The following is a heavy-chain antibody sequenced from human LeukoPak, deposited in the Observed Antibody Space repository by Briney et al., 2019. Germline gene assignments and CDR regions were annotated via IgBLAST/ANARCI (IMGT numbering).Heavy chain of an antibody. CDR1: GFTFSSYW. V-gene: IGHV3-7*01. CDR2: IKQDGSEK. Sequence: GGSLRLSCAASGFTFSSYWMSWVRQAPGKGLEGVANIKQDGSEKYYVDSVKGRFTISRDNAKNSLYLQMNSLRAEDTAVYYCARVREQQLVSYWGQGTLVTVSS. J-gene: IGHJ4*02. D-gene: IGHD6-13*01. CDR3: ARVREQQLVSY.